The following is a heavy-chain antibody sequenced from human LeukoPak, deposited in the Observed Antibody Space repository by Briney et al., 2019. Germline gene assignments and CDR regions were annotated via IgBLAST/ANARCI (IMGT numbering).Heavy chain of an antibody. CDR1: GGSISSYY. Sequence: SETLSLTCTVSGGSISSYYWSWIRQPPGKGLEWIGYIYYSGSTNYNPSLKSRVTISVDTSKNQFSLKLSSVTAADTAVYYCARDGSSSGLTEFGYWGQGTLVTVSS. D-gene: IGHD3-22*01. CDR2: IYYSGST. V-gene: IGHV4-59*01. CDR3: ARDGSSSGLTEFGY. J-gene: IGHJ4*02.